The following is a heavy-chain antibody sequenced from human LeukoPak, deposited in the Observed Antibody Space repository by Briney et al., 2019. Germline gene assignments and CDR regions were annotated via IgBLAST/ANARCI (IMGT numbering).Heavy chain of an antibody. CDR1: GYDFTSYW. V-gene: IGHV5-51*01. CDR3: ASDTNGYYFPHAFNV. CDR2: IYPADSDT. J-gene: IGHJ3*01. Sequence: GESLKISCKGAGYDFTSYWLGWVRQMPGKGLEWMGSIYPADSDTRYSPSFQGQVTISADKSVSAAYLQWSSLKASDTAMYYCASDTNGYYFPHAFNVWGQGTVVTVSS. D-gene: IGHD3-22*01.